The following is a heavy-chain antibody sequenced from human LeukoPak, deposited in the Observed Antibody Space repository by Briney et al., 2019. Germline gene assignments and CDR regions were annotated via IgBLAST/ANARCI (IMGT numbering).Heavy chain of an antibody. CDR3: AREVGAVLFDY. CDR2: IWYDGSNK. J-gene: IGHJ4*02. D-gene: IGHD6-19*01. V-gene: IGHV3-33*08. Sequence: GGSLRLSCAASGFTVSSNYMSWVLQAPGKGLEWVAVIWYDGSNKYYADSVKGRFTISRDNSKNTLYLQMNSLRAEDTAVYYCAREVGAVLFDYWGQGTLVTVSS. CDR1: GFTVSSNY.